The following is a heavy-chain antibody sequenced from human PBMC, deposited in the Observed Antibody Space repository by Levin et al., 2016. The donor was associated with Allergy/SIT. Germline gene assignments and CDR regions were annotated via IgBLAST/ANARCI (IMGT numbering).Heavy chain of an antibody. Sequence: VRQMPGKGLEWVSSISSSSSYIYYADSVKGRFTISRDNAKNSLYLQMNSLRAEDTAVYYCARAGDSYGEGYYYGMDVWGQGTTVTVSS. CDR3: ARAGDSYGEGYYYGMDV. D-gene: IGHD5-18*01. CDR2: ISSSSSYI. J-gene: IGHJ6*02. V-gene: IGHV3-21*01.